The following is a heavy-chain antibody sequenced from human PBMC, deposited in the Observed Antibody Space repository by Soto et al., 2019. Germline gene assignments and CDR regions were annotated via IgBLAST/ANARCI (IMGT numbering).Heavy chain of an antibody. Sequence: SVKLSGERCGGNVTTYWSGWVRQVAGKGLEWMGMIYPGDSNTRYSPSFQGRVTISADKSISIAYLQWNSLKASDSAIYYCGRRSRSSLGSLDVWGHGLPV. D-gene: IGHD6-6*01. CDR1: GGNVTTYW. J-gene: IGHJ6*02. CDR2: IYPGDSNT. V-gene: IGHV5-51*01. CDR3: GRRSRSSLGSLDV.